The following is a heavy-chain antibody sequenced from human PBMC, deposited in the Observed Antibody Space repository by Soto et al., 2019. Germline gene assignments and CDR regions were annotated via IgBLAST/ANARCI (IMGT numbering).Heavy chain of an antibody. CDR2: IYPGDSDT. D-gene: IGHD2-8*01. Sequence: GESLKISCKGPGYSFTSYWIGWVRQMPGKGLEWMGIIYPGDSDTRYSPSFQGQVTISADKSISTAYLQWSSLKASDTAMYYCASGYCTNGVCSNWFDPWGQGTLVTVSS. V-gene: IGHV5-51*01. CDR1: GYSFTSYW. CDR3: ASGYCTNGVCSNWFDP. J-gene: IGHJ5*02.